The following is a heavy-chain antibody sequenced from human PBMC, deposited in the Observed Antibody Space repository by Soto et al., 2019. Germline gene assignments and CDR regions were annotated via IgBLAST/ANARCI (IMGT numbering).Heavy chain of an antibody. CDR3: DRVGVVAATPSRWFDP. V-gene: IGHV4-30-4*01. Sequence: QVQLQESGPGLVKPSQTLSLTCTVSGGSISSGDYYWSWIRQPPGKGLEWIGYNYYSGSTYYNPSLKSRFTIPVDTSKNQSSLKLSSVTAADTAVYYCDRVGVVAATPSRWFDPWGQGTLVTVS. CDR2: NYYSGST. J-gene: IGHJ5*02. D-gene: IGHD2-15*01. CDR1: GGSISSGDYY.